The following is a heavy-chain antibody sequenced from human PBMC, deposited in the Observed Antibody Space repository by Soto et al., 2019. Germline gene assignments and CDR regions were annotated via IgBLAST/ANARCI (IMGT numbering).Heavy chain of an antibody. CDR3: ARGLYSSDCYFDY. Sequence: ASVKVSSKASRYTFTGYYMHWVRQAPGQGLEWMGWLNPNSGGTQYAQKFQGRVTLTRDTSIRTAYMELSGLTSDDTAVYYCARGLYSSDCYFDYWGQGTLVTVSS. J-gene: IGHJ4*02. CDR2: LNPNSGGT. D-gene: IGHD6-19*01. CDR1: RYTFTGYY. V-gene: IGHV1-2*02.